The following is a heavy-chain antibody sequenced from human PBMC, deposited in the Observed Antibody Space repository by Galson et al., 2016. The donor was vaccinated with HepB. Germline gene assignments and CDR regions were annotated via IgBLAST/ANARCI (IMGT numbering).Heavy chain of an antibody. V-gene: IGHV3-74*01. Sequence: SLRLSCAASGFTFSSYWMHWVRQGPGKGLVWVSRINSDGSSTSYADSVKGRITISRDNAKNTMYLQMNSLRAEDTAVYYCARGGAYNYGTLDYWGQGTLVTVSS. CDR2: INSDGSST. D-gene: IGHD5-18*01. CDR3: ARGGAYNYGTLDY. J-gene: IGHJ4*02. CDR1: GFTFSSYW.